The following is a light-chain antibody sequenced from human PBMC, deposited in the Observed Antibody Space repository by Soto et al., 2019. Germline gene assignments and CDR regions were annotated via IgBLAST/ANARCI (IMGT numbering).Light chain of an antibody. CDR3: AAWDDSLRGPV. J-gene: IGLJ7*01. V-gene: IGLV1-47*01. CDR1: SSNIGSNY. CDR2: RNN. Sequence: QSVLTQPPSASGTPGQRVTISCSGSSSNIGSNYVYWYQQLPGTAPKLLIDRNNQRPSGVPDRFSGSKSGTSASLAISGLRSEDEADYDCAAWDDSLRGPVFGGGTPLTVL.